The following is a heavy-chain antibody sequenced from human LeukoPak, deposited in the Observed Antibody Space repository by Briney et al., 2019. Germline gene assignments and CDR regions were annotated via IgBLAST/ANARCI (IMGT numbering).Heavy chain of an antibody. Sequence: PGGSLRLSCAASGFTFSSYGIHWVRQAPGKGLEWVAVIWYDGSNKYYADSVKGRFTISRDNSKNTLYLQMNSLRVEDTAVYYCARDGDSAVATRVFDYWGQGTLVTVS. J-gene: IGHJ4*02. V-gene: IGHV3-33*01. CDR1: GFTFSSYG. CDR2: IWYDGSNK. CDR3: ARDGDSAVATRVFDY. D-gene: IGHD5-18*01.